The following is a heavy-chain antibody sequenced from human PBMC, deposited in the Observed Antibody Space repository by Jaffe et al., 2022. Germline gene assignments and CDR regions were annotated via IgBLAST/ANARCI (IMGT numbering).Heavy chain of an antibody. Sequence: QVQLVQSGAEVKKPGASVKVSCKASGYTFTSYAMHWVRQAPGQRLEWMGWINAGNGNTKYSQKFQGRVTITRDTSASTAYMELSSLRSEDTAVYYCARGSMVQGVIIYYYYYYYMDVWGKGTTVTVSS. V-gene: IGHV1-3*01. CDR1: GYTFTSYA. CDR3: ARGSMVQGVIIYYYYYYYMDV. D-gene: IGHD3-10*01. J-gene: IGHJ6*03. CDR2: INAGNGNT.